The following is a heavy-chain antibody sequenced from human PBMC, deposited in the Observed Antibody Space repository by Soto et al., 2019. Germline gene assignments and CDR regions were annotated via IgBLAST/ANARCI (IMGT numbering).Heavy chain of an antibody. CDR3: ARENPVFFDY. CDR1: GGSISSYY. CDR2: IYYSGST. J-gene: IGHJ4*02. Sequence: SETLSLTCTVSGGSISSYYWSWIRQPPGKGLEWIGYIYYSGSTNYNPSLKSQVTISVDTSKNQFSLKLSSVTAADTAVYYCARENPVFFDYWGQGTLVTVSS. V-gene: IGHV4-59*01.